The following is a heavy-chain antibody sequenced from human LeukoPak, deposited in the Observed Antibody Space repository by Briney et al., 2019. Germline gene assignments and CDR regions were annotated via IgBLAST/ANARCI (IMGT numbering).Heavy chain of an antibody. D-gene: IGHD6-6*01. V-gene: IGHV3-30*18. J-gene: IGHJ4*02. CDR1: GFTFSSYG. Sequence: GGSLRLSCAASGFTFSSYGMHWVRQAPGKGLEWVAVISYDGSNKYYADSVKGRFTISRDNSKNTLYPQMNSLRAEDTAVYYCAKDMAIAARQPFDYWGQGTLVTVSS. CDR3: AKDMAIAARQPFDY. CDR2: ISYDGSNK.